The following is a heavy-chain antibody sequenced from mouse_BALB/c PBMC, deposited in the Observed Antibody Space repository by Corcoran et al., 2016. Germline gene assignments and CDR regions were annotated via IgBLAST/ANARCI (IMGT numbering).Heavy chain of an antibody. CDR1: GYTFTEYT. Sequence: EVQLQQAGPELVNPWASVKISCKTSGYTFTEYTMHWVKQSHGKSLEWNGGIHPNNGGTSYNQKFKGKATLTVDKSSSTPYKELRSLTSEDSAVYYCAKEGHALYYNAMDYWGQGNSVSVSP. J-gene: IGHJ4*01. D-gene: IGHD3-1*01. V-gene: IGHV1-18*01. CDR2: IHPNNGGT. CDR3: AKEGHALYYNAMDY.